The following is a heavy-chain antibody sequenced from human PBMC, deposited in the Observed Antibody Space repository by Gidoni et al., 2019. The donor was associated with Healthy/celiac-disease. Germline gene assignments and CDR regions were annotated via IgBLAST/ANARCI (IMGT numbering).Heavy chain of an antibody. V-gene: IGHV3-23*01. Sequence: EVQLLESGGGLVQPGGSLRLSCAASGFTFSRYAWSWVRQAPGKGLEWVSAISGSGGSTYYADSVKGRFTISRDNSKNTRYLQMNSLRAEDTAVYYCAKDRDFWSGYYTYYYYYGMDVWGQGTTVTVSS. CDR1: GFTFSRYA. CDR3: AKDRDFWSGYYTYYYYYGMDV. J-gene: IGHJ6*02. D-gene: IGHD3-3*01. CDR2: ISGSGGST.